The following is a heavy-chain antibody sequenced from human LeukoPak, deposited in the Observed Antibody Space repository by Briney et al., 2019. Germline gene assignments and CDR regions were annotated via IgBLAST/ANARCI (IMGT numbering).Heavy chain of an antibody. V-gene: IGHV3-7*02. CDR2: IKQDGSEK. D-gene: IGHD4-17*01. CDR1: GFTFSSYW. CDR3: ASHYGDYSFFDY. Sequence: GGSLRLSCAASGFTFSSYWMSWVRQAPGKGLEWVANIKQDGSEKYYVDSVKGRFTISRDNAKNSLYLQMNSLRAEGTAVYYCASHYGDYSFFDYWGQGTLVTVSS. J-gene: IGHJ4*02.